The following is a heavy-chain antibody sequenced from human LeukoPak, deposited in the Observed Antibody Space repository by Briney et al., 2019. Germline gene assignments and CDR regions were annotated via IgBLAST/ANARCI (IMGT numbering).Heavy chain of an antibody. Sequence: SETLSLTCTVSGGSLSSYYWNWLRQPPGKGLEWIGYIYYSGSTNYNPSLKSRVTISVDTSKNQFSLMLSSVTAADTAVYYCARVSGITMIVVVQSDGFDIWGQGTMVSVSS. CDR2: IYYSGST. V-gene: IGHV4-59*12. CDR3: ARVSGITMIVVVQSDGFDI. CDR1: GGSLSSYY. D-gene: IGHD3-22*01. J-gene: IGHJ3*02.